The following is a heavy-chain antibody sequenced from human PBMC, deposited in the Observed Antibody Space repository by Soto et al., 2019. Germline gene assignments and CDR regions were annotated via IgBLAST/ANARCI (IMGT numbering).Heavy chain of an antibody. CDR2: IYYSGST. J-gene: IGHJ3*02. Sequence: SQTLSLTCTVSGGSISSSSYYWGWIRQPPGKGLEWIGSIYYSGSTYYNPSLKSRVTISVDTSKNQFSLKLSSVTAADTAVYYCARTYSSGWYGRDAFDIWGQGKMVTVS. V-gene: IGHV4-39*01. D-gene: IGHD6-19*01. CDR1: GGSISSSSYY. CDR3: ARTYSSGWYGRDAFDI.